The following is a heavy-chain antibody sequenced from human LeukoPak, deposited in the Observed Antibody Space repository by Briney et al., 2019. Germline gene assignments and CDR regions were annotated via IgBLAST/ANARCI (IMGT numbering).Heavy chain of an antibody. CDR2: MNPNSGNT. CDR3: ARSQITFGGVIVIYFDY. D-gene: IGHD3-16*02. CDR1: GYTFTSYD. V-gene: IGHV1-8*03. Sequence: ASVKVSCKASGYTFTSYDINWVRQATGRGLEWMGWMNPNSGNTGYAQKFQGRVTITRNTSISTAYMELSSLRSEDTAVYYCARSQITFGGVIVIYFDYWGQGTLVTVSS. J-gene: IGHJ4*02.